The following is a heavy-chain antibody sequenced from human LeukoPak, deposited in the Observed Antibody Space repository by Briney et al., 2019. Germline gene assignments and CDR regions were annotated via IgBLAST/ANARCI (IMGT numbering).Heavy chain of an antibody. J-gene: IGHJ5*02. D-gene: IGHD3-10*01. CDR2: IHYTGST. V-gene: IGHV4-59*01. CDR1: GGSISSYY. CDR3: ARGGYYGSGNDFRFDP. Sequence: SETLSLTCTVSGGSISSYYWSWIRQPPGKGLEWIGYIHYTGSTNYNAALKSRVPISVDTSKSQFSLKLSSVTAADTAIYYCARGGYYGSGNDFRFDPWGQGTLVTVSS.